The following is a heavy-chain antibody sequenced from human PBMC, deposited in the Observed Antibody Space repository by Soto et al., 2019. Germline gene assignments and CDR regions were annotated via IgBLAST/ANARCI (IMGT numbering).Heavy chain of an antibody. CDR1: GGTFSRHT. CDR2: IIPILGIA. V-gene: IGHV1-69*08. D-gene: IGHD4-4*01. CDR3: SRDESAFTTCYSDP. Sequence: QVQLVQSGAEVKKPGSSVKVSCKASGGTFSRHTISWVRQAPGQGLEWMGRIIPILGIANYAQKFQDRVTITADKSTSPAYMELVCLRSEDTAVYYCSRDESAFTTCYSDPWGRGTLVTVSS. J-gene: IGHJ2*01.